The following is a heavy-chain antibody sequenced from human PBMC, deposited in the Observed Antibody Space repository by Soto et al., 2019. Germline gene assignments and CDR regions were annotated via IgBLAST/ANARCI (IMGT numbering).Heavy chain of an antibody. CDR2: IGSSGGAI. D-gene: IGHD3-10*01. CDR1: GFGFDSYA. V-gene: IGHV3-23*01. CDR3: AKALWFGESSHYFDY. J-gene: IGHJ4*02. Sequence: EVQLLESGGGLVQVGGSLRLSCVGSGFGFDSYAMSWVRQAPGKGLEWVSGIGSSGGAIVYADSVRGRFTNSRDNSRNALYLHMNSLRAGDTAVYYCAKALWFGESSHYFDYWGQGTLVTVSS.